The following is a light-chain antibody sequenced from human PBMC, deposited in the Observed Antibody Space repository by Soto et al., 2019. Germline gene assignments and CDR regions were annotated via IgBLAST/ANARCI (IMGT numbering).Light chain of an antibody. CDR1: QSVSNNY. J-gene: IGKJ3*01. V-gene: IGKV3-20*01. Sequence: IVLTTSVCTLSLSNRERATLSCRASQSVSNNYLVWYQHKPGQAPRLLISGASKRATGIPDRFSGSGSGTDFTLTISRLEPEDFATYSCQQYGRSPVTFGPGTKVDI. CDR2: GAS. CDR3: QQYGRSPVT.